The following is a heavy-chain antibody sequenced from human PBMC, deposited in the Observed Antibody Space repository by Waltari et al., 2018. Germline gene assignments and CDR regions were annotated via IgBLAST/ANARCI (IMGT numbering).Heavy chain of an antibody. V-gene: IGHV3-21*01. CDR3: AKDRISTSYYYYYHMDV. D-gene: IGHD3-16*01. CDR1: GFTFNTYT. Sequence: EVQLVESGGGLVKPGGSLRPSCAASGFTFNTYTMNWVRQAPGKGLEWVSSISSTSSYIYYADSVKGRFTISRDNAKNSLYLQMNSLRGEDTAVYYCAKDRISTSYYYYYHMDVWGQGTTVTVSS. J-gene: IGHJ6*02. CDR2: ISSTSSYI.